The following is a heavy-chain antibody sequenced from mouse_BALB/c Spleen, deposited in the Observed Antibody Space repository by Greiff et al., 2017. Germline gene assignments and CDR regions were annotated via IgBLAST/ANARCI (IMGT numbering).Heavy chain of an antibody. CDR3: VRVTTAYYFDY. Sequence: VKLQESGPGLVAPSQSLSITCTVSGFSLTSYDISWIRQPPGKGLEWLGVIWTGGGTNYNSAFMSRLSISKDNSKSQVFLKMNSLQTDDTAIYYCVRVTTAYYFDYWGQGTTLTVSS. D-gene: IGHD1-2*01. CDR2: IWTGGGT. J-gene: IGHJ2*01. V-gene: IGHV2-9-2*01. CDR1: GFSLTSYD.